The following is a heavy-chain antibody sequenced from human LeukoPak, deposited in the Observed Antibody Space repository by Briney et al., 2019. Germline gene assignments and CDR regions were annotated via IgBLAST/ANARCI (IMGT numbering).Heavy chain of an antibody. V-gene: IGHV3-23*01. CDR1: GFPFNNYA. D-gene: IGHD3-10*02. CDR2: IRGCGSNT. J-gene: IGHJ3*01. Sequence: GGSLRLSCAASGFPFNNYAMNSVRQAPGKGLEWASYIRGCGSNTRYSDSVKGRFIISRDNSKNILYLQMNSLRAEDTAIYYCAKCSASYSNDAFDVWGRGTMVTVSS. CDR3: AKCSASYSNDAFDV.